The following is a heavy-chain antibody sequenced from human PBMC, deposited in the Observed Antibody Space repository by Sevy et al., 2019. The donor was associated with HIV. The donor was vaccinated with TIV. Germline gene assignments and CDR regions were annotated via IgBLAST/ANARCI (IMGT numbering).Heavy chain of an antibody. CDR2: INSKSNNI. CDR3: SKVHSGDPYDSSCYNAFLI. V-gene: IGHV3-9*01. CDR1: GFIFGDYG. D-gene: IGHD3-22*01. J-gene: IGHJ3*02. Sequence: GGSLRLSCAASGFIFGDYGMHWVRQAPGKGLEWVSGINSKSNNIGYADSVKGRFTISRDNVRNSLYLQMNSLRTEDTALYYCSKVHSGDPYDSSCYNAFLIWGQGTMVPVS.